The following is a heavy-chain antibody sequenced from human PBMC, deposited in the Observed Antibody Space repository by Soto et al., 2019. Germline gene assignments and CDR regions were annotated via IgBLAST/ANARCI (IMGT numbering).Heavy chain of an antibody. J-gene: IGHJ4*02. CDR1: GFTFSTYG. V-gene: IGHV3-33*01. CDR2: IWYDGSNK. CDR3: ARAVGPFDY. Sequence: QVQLVASGGGVVQPGRSLRLSCAASGFTFSTYGMHWVRQAPGKGLEWVAVIWYDGSNKYYADSVKGRFTISSDNSRDTLYLQMNSLRAEDTAVYYCARAVGPFDYWGQGTLVTVSS.